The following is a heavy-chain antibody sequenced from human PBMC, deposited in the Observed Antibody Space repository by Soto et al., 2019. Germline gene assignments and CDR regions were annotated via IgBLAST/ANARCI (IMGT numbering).Heavy chain of an antibody. J-gene: IGHJ6*02. D-gene: IGHD3-3*01. Sequence: SVKVSCKASAGTFSSYAISWVRQAPGQGLEWMGGIIPIFGTANYAQKFQGRVTITADESTSTAYMELSSLRSEDTAVYYCARAFRVFLEWSRYGMDVWGQGTTVTVSS. CDR2: IIPIFGTA. CDR1: AGTFSSYA. V-gene: IGHV1-69*13. CDR3: ARAFRVFLEWSRYGMDV.